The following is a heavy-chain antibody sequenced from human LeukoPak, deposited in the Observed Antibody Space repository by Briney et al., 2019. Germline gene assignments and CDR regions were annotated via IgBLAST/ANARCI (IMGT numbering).Heavy chain of an antibody. CDR2: IRYDGSNK. CDR1: GFTFSSYG. J-gene: IGHJ6*03. CDR3: AKETKWTPRGYHYYYYMDV. V-gene: IGHV3-30*02. Sequence: GGSLRLSCAASGFTFSSYGMHWVRQAPGKGLEWVAFIRYDGSNKYYADSVKGRFTISRDNSKNTLYLQMNSLRAEDTAVYYCAKETKWTPRGYHYYYYMDVWGKGTTVTISS. D-gene: IGHD6-13*01.